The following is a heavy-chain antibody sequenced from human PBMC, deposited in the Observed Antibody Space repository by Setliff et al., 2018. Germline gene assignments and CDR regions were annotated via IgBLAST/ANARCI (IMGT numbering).Heavy chain of an antibody. D-gene: IGHD1-26*01. CDR1: GLTFSSYA. Sequence: GGSLRLSCAASGLTFSSYAMSWVRQAPGKGLEWVSVISGSGGSTYSADSVMGRFTISRDNSKNTLYLQMNSLRAEDTAVYYCAKGVGSYYTSMYFDYWGQGTLVTVSS. V-gene: IGHV3-23*01. CDR2: ISGSGGST. J-gene: IGHJ4*02. CDR3: AKGVGSYYTSMYFDY.